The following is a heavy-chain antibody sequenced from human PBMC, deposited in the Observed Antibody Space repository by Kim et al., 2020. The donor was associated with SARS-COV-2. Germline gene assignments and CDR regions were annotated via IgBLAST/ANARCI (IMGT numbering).Heavy chain of an antibody. CDR1: GFTFITYA. CDR3: ARGGGYPGASFYYGMDV. Sequence: GGSLRLSCAASGFTFITYAMHWVRQAPGKGLEWVALISYDGGNEYYGDSVKGRFTISRDTSKNTLYLQMNSLRAEDTAVYYCARGGGYPGASFYYGMDVWGQGTTVTVSS. V-gene: IGHV3-30*04. D-gene: IGHD6-25*01. CDR2: ISYDGGNE. J-gene: IGHJ6*02.